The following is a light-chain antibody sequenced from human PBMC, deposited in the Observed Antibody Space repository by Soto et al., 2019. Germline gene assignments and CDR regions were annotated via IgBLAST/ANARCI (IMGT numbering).Light chain of an antibody. V-gene: IGKV1-5*03. Sequence: DIQMTQSPSTLSASVGDGVTIACRASETIYSFLAWYQQKPGKAPNLLMYKASTLESGVPSRFTGSGSGTEFTLTISSLQPDDFATYYCQQYRTYPITFGQGTRLEI. CDR3: QQYRTYPIT. CDR1: ETIYSF. J-gene: IGKJ5*01. CDR2: KAS.